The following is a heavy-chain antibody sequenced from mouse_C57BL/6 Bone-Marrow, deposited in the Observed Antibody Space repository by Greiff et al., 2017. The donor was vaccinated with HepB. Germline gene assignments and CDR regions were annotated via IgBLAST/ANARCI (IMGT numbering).Heavy chain of an antibody. Sequence: DVKLVESGPVLVKPGASVKMSCKASGYTFTDYYMNWVKQSHGKSLEWIGVINPYNGGTSYNQKFKGKATLTVDKSSSTAYMELNSLTSEDSAVYYCARFTVVDYWGQGTTLTVSS. D-gene: IGHD1-1*01. J-gene: IGHJ2*01. CDR3: ARFTVVDY. CDR2: INPYNGGT. V-gene: IGHV1-19*01. CDR1: GYTFTDYY.